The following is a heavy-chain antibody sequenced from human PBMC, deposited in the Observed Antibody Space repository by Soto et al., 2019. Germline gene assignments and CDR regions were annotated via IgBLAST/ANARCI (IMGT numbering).Heavy chain of an antibody. D-gene: IGHD6-6*01. CDR3: ARGPYSGSSVGCFDA. J-gene: IGHJ5*02. Sequence: QVQLQESGPGLVKPSQTLSLTCTLSRDSFTSSDYFWSWIRQPPGKGLERIGYIYYRGNTYYNPSLKIRVAISGDTSKNQYSLKLTSVTAADTAVYYCARGPYSGSSVGCFDAWGPGTLFTVAS. V-gene: IGHV4-30-4*01. CDR1: RDSFTSSDYF. CDR2: IYYRGNT.